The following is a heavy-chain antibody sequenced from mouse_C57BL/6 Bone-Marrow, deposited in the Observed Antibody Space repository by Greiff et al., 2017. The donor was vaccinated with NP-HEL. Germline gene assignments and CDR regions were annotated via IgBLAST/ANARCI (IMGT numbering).Heavy chain of an antibody. V-gene: IGHV14-4*01. J-gene: IGHJ2*01. D-gene: IGHD1-1*01. Sequence: VQLQQSGAELVRPGASVKLSCTASGFNIKDDYMHWVKQRPEQGLEWIGWIDPENGDTEYASKFQGKATITADTSSTTAYLQLSSLTSEDTAVYYCTAGGGSSYDGYWGQGTTLTVSS. CDR1: GFNIKDDY. CDR2: IDPENGDT. CDR3: TAGGGSSYDGY.